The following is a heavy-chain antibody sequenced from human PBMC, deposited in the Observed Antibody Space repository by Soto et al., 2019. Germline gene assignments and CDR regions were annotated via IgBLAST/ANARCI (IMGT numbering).Heavy chain of an antibody. CDR1: GYTFTSYG. Sequence: GASVKVSCKASGYTFTSYGINWVGPAPGQGLEWMGWISAYNGNTNYAQKLQGRVTMTTETCTSTAYMELRSLRSDDTAVYYCARVMTLIIQVLGGYYDGLDFRTQGTTVPGSS. J-gene: IGHJ6*02. CDR3: ARVMTLIIQVLGGYYDGLDF. D-gene: IGHD3-16*01. CDR2: ISAYNGNT. V-gene: IGHV1-18*01.